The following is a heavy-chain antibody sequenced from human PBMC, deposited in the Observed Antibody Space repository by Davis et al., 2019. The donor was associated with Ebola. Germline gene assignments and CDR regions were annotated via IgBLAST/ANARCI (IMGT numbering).Heavy chain of an antibody. CDR2: INWNAGTI. V-gene: IGHV3-9*01. CDR1: GFTFDDYA. Sequence: SLKISCAASGFTFDDYAMHWVRQAPGKGLEWVSGINWNAGTIVYADSVRGRFTISRDNAKNSLYLQMNSLRADDTAVYYCARLPVYSGSYYSFDYWGQGTLVTVSS. J-gene: IGHJ4*02. CDR3: ARLPVYSGSYYSFDY. D-gene: IGHD3-10*01.